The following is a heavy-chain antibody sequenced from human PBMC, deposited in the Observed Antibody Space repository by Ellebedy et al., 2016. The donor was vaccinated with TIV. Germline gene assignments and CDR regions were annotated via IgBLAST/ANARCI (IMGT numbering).Heavy chain of an antibody. V-gene: IGHV4-59*01. Sequence: SETLSLTXTVSGGSISSYYWSWIRQPPGKGLEWIGYIYYSGSTNYNPSLKSRVTISVDTSKNQFSLKLSSVTAADTAVYYCARLADSDEGWFDPWGQGTLVTVSS. CDR1: GGSISSYY. J-gene: IGHJ5*02. D-gene: IGHD3-10*01. CDR3: ARLADSDEGWFDP. CDR2: IYYSGST.